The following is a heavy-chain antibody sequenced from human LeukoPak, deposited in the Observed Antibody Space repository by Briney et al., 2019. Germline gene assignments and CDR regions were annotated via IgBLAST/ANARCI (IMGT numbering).Heavy chain of an antibody. CDR3: AKRGPGSPQSGKYYFDY. Sequence: HAGGSLRLSCAASGFTVSSNYMSWVRQAPGKGLEWVSVIYSGGSTYYADSVKGRFTISRDNSKNTLYLQMNSLRAEDTAVYYCAKRGPGSPQSGKYYFDYWGQGTLVTVSS. CDR2: IYSGGST. D-gene: IGHD3-10*01. CDR1: GFTVSSNY. V-gene: IGHV3-53*01. J-gene: IGHJ4*02.